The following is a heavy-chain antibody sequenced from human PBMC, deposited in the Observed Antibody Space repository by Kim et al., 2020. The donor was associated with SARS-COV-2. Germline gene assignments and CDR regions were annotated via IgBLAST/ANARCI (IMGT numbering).Heavy chain of an antibody. CDR1: GGSVSSGSYY. D-gene: IGHD6-19*01. Sequence: SETLSLTCTASGGSVSSGSYYWSWIRQPPGKGLEWIGYIYYSGSTNYNPSLKSRVTISVDTSKNQFSLKLSSVTAADTAVYYCARDYSSGWYSFYYYGMDVWGQGTTVTVSS. CDR2: IYYSGST. V-gene: IGHV4-61*01. CDR3: ARDYSSGWYSFYYYGMDV. J-gene: IGHJ6*02.